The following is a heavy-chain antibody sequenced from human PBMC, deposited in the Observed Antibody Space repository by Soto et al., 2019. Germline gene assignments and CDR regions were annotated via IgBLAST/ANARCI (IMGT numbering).Heavy chain of an antibody. D-gene: IGHD4-4*01. CDR2: IWNDGSTT. Sequence: LVESGGGVAQPGRSLRLSCATSGFNFGPSGMHWVRQAPGKGLEWVAIIWNDGSTTYYADSVRDRFTISRDNSKNTLYLQMNSLRDEDTAVYYCARDGSHYDVDYWGQGTLVTVSS. CDR1: GFNFGPSG. V-gene: IGHV3-33*01. J-gene: IGHJ4*02. CDR3: ARDGSHYDVDY.